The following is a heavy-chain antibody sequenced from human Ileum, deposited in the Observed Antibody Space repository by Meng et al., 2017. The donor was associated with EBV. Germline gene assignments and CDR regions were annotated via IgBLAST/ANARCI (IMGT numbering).Heavy chain of an antibody. CDR3: ARSSPIVRGLDY. V-gene: IGHV4-4*02. CDR2: VYHDGAT. Sequence: VRLQEPGPGLVKPSGTLSLTCAVAGDSVSGSDWWSWVRQPPGKGLEWIGEVYHDGATNYHPSLKSRVTISLDKSKNEVNLHLNSLTAADTAVYFCARSSPIVRGLDYWGQGTLVTVSS. J-gene: IGHJ4*02. D-gene: IGHD3-10*01. CDR1: GDSVSGSDW.